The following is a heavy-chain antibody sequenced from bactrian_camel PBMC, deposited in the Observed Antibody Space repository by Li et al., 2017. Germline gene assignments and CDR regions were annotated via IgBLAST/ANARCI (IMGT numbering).Heavy chain of an antibody. V-gene: IGHV3-2*01. CDR1: GDTYSRAC. D-gene: IGHD2*01. J-gene: IGHJ4*01. Sequence: HVQLVESGGGSVQAGGSLRLSCAASGDTYSRACMGWFHQVPGKEREEVASIYTGNSNSYYTEDVKGRFTISQDNAKDMVYLQMDVLKSEDTAMYYCAAQNLPDSCSTYIRRATSMPDTYWGQGTQVTVS. CDR3: AAQNLPDSCSTYIRRATSMPDTY. CDR2: IYTGNSNS.